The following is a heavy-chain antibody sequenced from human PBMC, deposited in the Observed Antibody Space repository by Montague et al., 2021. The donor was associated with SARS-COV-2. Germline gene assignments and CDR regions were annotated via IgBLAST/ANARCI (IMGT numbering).Heavy chain of an antibody. Sequence: SQTLSLTCSVSGDSFTYFYWSWIRQSPGKGLEWIGYISSTGSTNYNPSFKSRFTISVDTSENQFSLKVTSVTAADTAVYCCARKVALADCFDFWGHGTLVTVSS. J-gene: IGHJ4*01. CDR1: GDSFTYFY. CDR3: ARKVALADCFDF. D-gene: IGHD5-12*01. CDR2: ISSTGST. V-gene: IGHV4-59*01.